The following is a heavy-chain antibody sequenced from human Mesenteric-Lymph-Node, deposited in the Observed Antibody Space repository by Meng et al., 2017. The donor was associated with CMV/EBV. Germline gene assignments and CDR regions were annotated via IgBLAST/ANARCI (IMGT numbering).Heavy chain of an antibody. V-gene: IGHV1-46*01. CDR3: ARRYSISWYFFDY. J-gene: IGHJ4*02. CDR2: INPSGGTT. Sequence: ASVKVSCKASGYTFTGYYMHWVRQAPGQGLEWMGIINPSGGTTSYAQTFQGRVTMTRDTSTSTVYMELSSLRSEDTAVYYCARRYSISWYFFDYWGQGTLVTSPQ. D-gene: IGHD6-13*01. CDR1: GYTFTGYY.